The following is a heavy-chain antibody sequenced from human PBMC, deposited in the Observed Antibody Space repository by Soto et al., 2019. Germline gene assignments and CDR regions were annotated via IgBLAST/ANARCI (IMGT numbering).Heavy chain of an antibody. J-gene: IGHJ6*02. CDR2: INAGNGNT. CDR3: ARWGYCSGGSCYSAYYYGMDV. CDR1: GYTFTSYA. V-gene: IGHV1-3*01. Sequence: ASVKVSCKASGYTFTSYAMHWVRQAPGQRLERMGWINAGNGNTKYSQKFQGRVTITRDTSASTAYMELSSLRSEDTAVYYCARWGYCSGGSCYSAYYYGMDVWGQGTTVTVSS. D-gene: IGHD2-15*01.